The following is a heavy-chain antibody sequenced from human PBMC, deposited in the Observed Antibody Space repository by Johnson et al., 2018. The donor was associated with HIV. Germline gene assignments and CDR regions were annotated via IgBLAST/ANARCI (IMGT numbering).Heavy chain of an antibody. CDR3: AKDEEGELELPDAFDI. Sequence: MLLVESGGGVVQPGRSLRLSCAASGFTFSSYAMHWVRQAPGKGLEWVANIKQDGSEKYYVDSVKGRFTISRDNAKNTLYLQMNSLRAEDTAVYYCAKDEEGELELPDAFDIWCQGTMVTVSS. D-gene: IGHD1-7*01. CDR1: GFTFSSYA. CDR2: IKQDGSEK. J-gene: IGHJ3*02. V-gene: IGHV3-7*03.